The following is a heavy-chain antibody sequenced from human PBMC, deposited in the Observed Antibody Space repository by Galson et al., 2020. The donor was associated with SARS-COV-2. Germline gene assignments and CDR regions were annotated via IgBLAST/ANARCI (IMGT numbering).Heavy chain of an antibody. Sequence: PGGSLRLSCAASGFTFSNHGMHWVRQAPGKGLEWVAVISYDGINKDYVDSVKGRFIISRENSKTTLYLQMNSLTVEDTAVYYCAKADGSRSNWYFDLWGRGTLVTVSS. J-gene: IGHJ2*01. V-gene: IGHV3-30*18. CDR1: GFTFSNHG. CDR2: ISYDGINK. CDR3: AKADGSRSNWYFDL. D-gene: IGHD3-10*01.